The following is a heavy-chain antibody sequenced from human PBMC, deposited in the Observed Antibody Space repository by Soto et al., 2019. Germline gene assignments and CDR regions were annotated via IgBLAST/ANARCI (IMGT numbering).Heavy chain of an antibody. CDR2: ISSSSSYI. CDR1: GFTFSSYS. J-gene: IGHJ4*02. D-gene: IGHD1-1*01. V-gene: IGHV3-21*04. Sequence: LRLSCAASGFTFSSYSMNWVRQAPGKGLEWVSSISSSSSYIYYADSVKGRFTISRDNAKNSLYLQMNSLRAEDTAVYYCARSGTARYYFDYWGQGTLVTVSS. CDR3: ARSGTARYYFDY.